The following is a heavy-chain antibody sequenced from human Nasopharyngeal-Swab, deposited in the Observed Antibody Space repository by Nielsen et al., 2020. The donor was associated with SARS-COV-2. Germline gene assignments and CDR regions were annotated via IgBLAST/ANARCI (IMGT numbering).Heavy chain of an antibody. Sequence: GESLKISCAASGFTFSNAWVSWVRQAPGKGLEWVGRIKSKTDGGTTDYAAPVKGRFTISRDDSKNTLYLQMNSLKTEDTAVYYCTTDLSDTAMVYFDYWGQGTLVTVSS. CDR3: TTDLSDTAMVYFDY. CDR1: GFTFSNAW. D-gene: IGHD5-18*01. CDR2: IKSKTDGGTT. V-gene: IGHV3-15*01. J-gene: IGHJ4*02.